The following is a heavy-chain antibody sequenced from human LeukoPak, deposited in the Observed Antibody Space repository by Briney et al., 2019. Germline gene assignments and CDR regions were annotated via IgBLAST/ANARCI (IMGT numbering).Heavy chain of an antibody. CDR3: AKDPYDYVWGSYRYTGGNWFDP. CDR1: GFTFSSYA. CDR2: ISGSGGST. J-gene: IGHJ5*02. D-gene: IGHD3-16*02. V-gene: IGHV3-23*01. Sequence: GGSLRLSCAASGFTFSSYAMSWVRQAPGKGLEWVSAISGSGGSTYYADSVKGRFTISRDNSKNTLYLQMNSLRAEDTAVYYCAKDPYDYVWGSYRYTGGNWFDPWGQGTLVTVSS.